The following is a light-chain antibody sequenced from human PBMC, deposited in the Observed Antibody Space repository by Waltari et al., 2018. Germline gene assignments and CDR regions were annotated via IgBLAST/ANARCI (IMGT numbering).Light chain of an antibody. CDR2: EVT. V-gene: IGLV2-14*01. Sequence: QSALTQPASLSGSPGQSIAISCTGTSGDVGLYTYVPWYQQYPGKAPQVLIYEVTNRPSGVSSRFSGSKSGNTASLTISGLQPDDEADYYCSSYTSSRTVVFGTGTEVTVL. CDR1: SGDVGLYTY. CDR3: SSYTSSRTVV. J-gene: IGLJ1*01.